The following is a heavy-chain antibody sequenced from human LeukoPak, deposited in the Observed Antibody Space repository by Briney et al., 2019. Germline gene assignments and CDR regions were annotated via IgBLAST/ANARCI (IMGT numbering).Heavy chain of an antibody. Sequence: RGSLRLSCAASGFTFSSYGMHWVRQAPGKGLEWVAVIPYDGSNNYYADSVKGRFTISRDNAKNSLYLQMNSLRAEDTAVYYCARDVRIAAAGTLMTYYYYYGMDVWGQGTTVTVSS. D-gene: IGHD6-13*01. CDR2: IPYDGSNN. J-gene: IGHJ6*02. CDR3: ARDVRIAAAGTLMTYYYYYGMDV. CDR1: GFTFSSYG. V-gene: IGHV3-30*03.